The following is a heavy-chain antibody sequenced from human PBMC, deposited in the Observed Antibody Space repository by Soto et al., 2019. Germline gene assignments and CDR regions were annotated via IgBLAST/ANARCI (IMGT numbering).Heavy chain of an antibody. CDR1: GFTFSSYG. V-gene: IGHV3-33*01. Sequence: QVQLVESGGGVVQPGRSLRLSCAASGFTFSSYGMHWVRQAPGKGLEWVAVIWYDGSNKYYADSVKGRFTISRDNSKNTLYLQMNSLRAEDTAVYYCARDRYSNYGVWDFDLWGRGTLVTVSS. D-gene: IGHD4-4*01. J-gene: IGHJ2*01. CDR3: ARDRYSNYGVWDFDL. CDR2: IWYDGSNK.